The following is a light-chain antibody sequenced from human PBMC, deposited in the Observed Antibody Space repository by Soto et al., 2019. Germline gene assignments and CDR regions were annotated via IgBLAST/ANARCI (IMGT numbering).Light chain of an antibody. CDR2: KAS. CDR3: QQYNSYSPWT. V-gene: IGKV1-5*03. CDR1: QSISSW. J-gene: IGKJ1*01. Sequence: DIQMTHSPSTLAASVGSRVNITCRASQSISSWLALYQQKPGKAPKLLIYKASSLESGVPSRFSGSGSATEFTLTISSLQPPDFATYYCQQYNSYSPWTFGQGTKVDIK.